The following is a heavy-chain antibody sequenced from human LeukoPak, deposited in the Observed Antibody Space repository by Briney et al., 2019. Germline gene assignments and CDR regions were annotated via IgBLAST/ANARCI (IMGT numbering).Heavy chain of an antibody. D-gene: IGHD2-15*01. J-gene: IGHJ4*02. Sequence: PGGSLSLYCVASGLTVSGNSMSWVRQAPGKGLEWVSTTNSGGNTYYGDSVRGRFTVSRDNSKNTLYLQMNSLRAEDTAVYYCARVKDPSGLFYWGQGAQVTVSS. CDR3: ARVKDPSGLFY. V-gene: IGHV3-53*01. CDR1: GLTVSGNS. CDR2: TNSGGNT.